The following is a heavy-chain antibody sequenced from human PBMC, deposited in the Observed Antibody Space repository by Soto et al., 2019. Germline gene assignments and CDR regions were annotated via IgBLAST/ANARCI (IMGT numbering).Heavy chain of an antibody. CDR2: ISGSGGST. V-gene: IGHV3-23*01. J-gene: IGHJ4*02. CDR3: AKDADLKYCSGGSCYDY. CDR1: GFTFSSYA. Sequence: GGSLRLSCAASGFTFSSYAMSWVRQAPGKGLEWVSAISGSGGSTYYADSVKGRFTISRDNSKNTLYLQMNSLRAEDTAVYYCAKDADLKYCSGGSCYDYWGQGTLVTVSS. D-gene: IGHD2-15*01.